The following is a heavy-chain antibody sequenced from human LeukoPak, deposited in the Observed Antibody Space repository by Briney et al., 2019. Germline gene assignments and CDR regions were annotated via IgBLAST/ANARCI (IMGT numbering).Heavy chain of an antibody. Sequence: LETLSLTCTVSGGSISSYYWSWIRQPAGKGLEWIGRIYTSGSTNYNPSLKSRVTMSVDTSKNQFSLKLSSVTAADTAVYYCAGGSSSPKGDAFDIWGQGTMVTVSS. J-gene: IGHJ3*02. CDR1: GGSISSYY. D-gene: IGHD6-6*01. CDR3: AGGSSSPKGDAFDI. V-gene: IGHV4-4*07. CDR2: IYTSGST.